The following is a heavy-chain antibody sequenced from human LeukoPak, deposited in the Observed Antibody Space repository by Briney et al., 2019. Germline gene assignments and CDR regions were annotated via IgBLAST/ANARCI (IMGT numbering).Heavy chain of an antibody. V-gene: IGHV1-2*06. CDR3: ARGSTDCSNGVCYSGDYYYFMDV. D-gene: IGHD2-8*01. CDR2: INHNNGVT. CDR1: GYTFTDYY. J-gene: IGHJ6*03. Sequence: RASVKVSCKASGYTFTDYYMHWVRQAPGQGLEWMGRINHNNGVTNYPQKFQGRVTMTRDTSISTAYMELSSLRSDDTAIYYCARGSTDCSNGVCYSGDYYYFMDVWGTGTTVTVSS.